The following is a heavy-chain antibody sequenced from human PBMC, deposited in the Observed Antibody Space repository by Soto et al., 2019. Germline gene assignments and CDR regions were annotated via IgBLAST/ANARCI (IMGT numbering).Heavy chain of an antibody. J-gene: IGHJ4*02. CDR2: FRDRANTYTT. V-gene: IGHV3-72*01. CDR1: GFTFSDYY. Sequence: EVQLVESGGGLVQPEGSLRLSCAASGFTFSDYYMDWVRQAPGKGLEWVGRFRDRANTYTTEYAASVKGRFTVSRDNSRNSLYLKMNSLKTEDTAMYYCTRVGELTTHYYTDYWGQGTLVTVSS. D-gene: IGHD3-9*01. CDR3: TRVGELTTHYYTDY.